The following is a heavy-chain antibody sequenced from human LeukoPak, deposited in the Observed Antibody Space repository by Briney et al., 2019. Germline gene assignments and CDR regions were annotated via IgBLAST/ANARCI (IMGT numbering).Heavy chain of an antibody. J-gene: IGHJ4*02. CDR2: INHSGST. CDR1: GGSFSGYY. CDR3: ARGRENTIFGVPRPPDY. V-gene: IGHV4-34*01. Sequence: SETLSLTCAVYGGSFSGYYWSWLRQPPGKGLEWIGEINHSGSTNYNPSLKSRVTISVDTSKNQFSLKLSSVTAADTAVYYCARGRENTIFGVPRPPDYWGQGTLVTVSS. D-gene: IGHD3-3*01.